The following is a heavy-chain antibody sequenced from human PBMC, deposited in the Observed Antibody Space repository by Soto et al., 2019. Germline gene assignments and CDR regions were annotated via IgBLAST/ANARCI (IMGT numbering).Heavy chain of an antibody. V-gene: IGHV3-30*18. CDR1: GFTFSYG. Sequence: VQLLESGGGLIQPGGSLRLSCAASGFTFSYGIHWLRHAPGKGLEWCAYISYDSSNKFYGDSVKGRFTISRDNSKNTQFLQMNSLRAEDTAVYYCAKLVIGYCSGYTSDDYWGQGTLFAVSS. CDR3: AKLVIGYCSGYTSDDY. J-gene: IGHJ4*02. CDR2: ISYDSSNK. D-gene: IGHD2-15*01.